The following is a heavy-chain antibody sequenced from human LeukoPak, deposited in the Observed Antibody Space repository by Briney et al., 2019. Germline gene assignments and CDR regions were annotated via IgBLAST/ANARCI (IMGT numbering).Heavy chain of an antibody. CDR2: ISSSGSTI. CDR3: ARAIVGATSWFDP. V-gene: IGHV3-11*04. D-gene: IGHD1-26*01. CDR1: GFTFSGYY. Sequence: KTGGSLRLSRAASGFTFSGYYMSWIRQAPGKGLEWVSYISSSGSTIYYADSVKGRFTISRDNAKNSLYLQMNSLRAEDTAVYYCARAIVGATSWFDPWGQGTLVTVST. J-gene: IGHJ5*02.